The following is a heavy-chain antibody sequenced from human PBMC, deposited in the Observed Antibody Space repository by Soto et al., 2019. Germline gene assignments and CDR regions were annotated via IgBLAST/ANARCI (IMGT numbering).Heavy chain of an antibody. Sequence: EVQLVESGGGLVQPGGSLRLSCAASGFTFSSYSMKWVRQAPGKGLEWVSYISSSSSTIYYADSVKGRFTISRDNAKNSLYLQMNSLRAEDTAVYYCARFAVGATFDYWGQGTLVTVSS. D-gene: IGHD1-26*01. J-gene: IGHJ4*02. CDR1: GFTFSSYS. CDR3: ARFAVGATFDY. CDR2: ISSSSSTI. V-gene: IGHV3-48*01.